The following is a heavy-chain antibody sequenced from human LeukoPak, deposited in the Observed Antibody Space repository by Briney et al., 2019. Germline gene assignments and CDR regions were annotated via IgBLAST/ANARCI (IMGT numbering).Heavy chain of an antibody. D-gene: IGHD5-12*01. CDR3: ARDSATDLRWGYDY. V-gene: IGHV1-69*04. Sequence: SVKVSCKASGGTFSSYAISWVRQAPGQGLEWMGRITPILGIANYAQKFQGRVTITTDKSTSTAYMELSSLRSEDTAVYYCARDSATDLRWGYDYWGQGTLVTVSS. J-gene: IGHJ4*02. CDR1: GGTFSSYA. CDR2: ITPILGIA.